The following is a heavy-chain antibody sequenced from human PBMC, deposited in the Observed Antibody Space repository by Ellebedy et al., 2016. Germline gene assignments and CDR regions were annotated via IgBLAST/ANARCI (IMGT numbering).Heavy chain of an antibody. J-gene: IGHJ4*02. V-gene: IGHV1-18*01. CDR1: GYTFTSYG. CDR3: ARRGSFYGLDY. D-gene: IGHD1-26*01. Sequence: GGSLRLSCAASGYTFTSYGISWVRQAPGQGLEWMGWISAYNGNTNYAQKLQGRVTMTTDTSTRTAYMELRSLRSDDTAVYYCARRGSFYGLDYWGQGTLVTVSS. CDR2: ISAYNGNT.